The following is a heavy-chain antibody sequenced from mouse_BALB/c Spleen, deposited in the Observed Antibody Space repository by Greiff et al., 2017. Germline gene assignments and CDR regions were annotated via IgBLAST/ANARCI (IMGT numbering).Heavy chain of an antibody. CDR3: ARYDDYDGVFDY. CDR1: GDSITSGY. D-gene: IGHD2-4*01. CDR2: ISYSGST. Sequence: EVKLQESGPSLVKPSQTLSLTCSVTGDSITSGYWNWIRKFPGNKLEYMGYISYSGSTYYNPSLKSRISITRDTSKNQYYLQLNSVTTEDTATYYCARYDDYDGVFDYWGQGTTLTVSS. J-gene: IGHJ2*01. V-gene: IGHV3-8*02.